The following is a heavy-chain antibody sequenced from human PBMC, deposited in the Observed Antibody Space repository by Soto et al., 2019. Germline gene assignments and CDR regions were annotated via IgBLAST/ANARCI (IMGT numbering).Heavy chain of an antibody. CDR1: GFTFRNYG. J-gene: IGHJ4*02. CDR2: ISSDGTNK. D-gene: IGHD1-26*01. Sequence: QVQLVESGGCVVQPGRSLRLSCAASGFTFRNYGMHWVRQAPGKGLEWVAIISSDGTNKYYADSVKGRFTISRDNSKSTLYLQMNSLRAEDTAVYYCAKDPGGSYLSDWGKGTLVTVSS. V-gene: IGHV3-30*18. CDR3: AKDPGGSYLSD.